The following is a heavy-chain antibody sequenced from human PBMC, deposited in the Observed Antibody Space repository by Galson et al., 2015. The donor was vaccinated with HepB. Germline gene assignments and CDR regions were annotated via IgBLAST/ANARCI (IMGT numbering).Heavy chain of an antibody. CDR3: ARDLKSGNSSQIDF. D-gene: IGHD6-6*01. CDR2: ISDSNTYI. Sequence: SLRLSCAASGFNFKIYGMNWVRQAPGKGLEWVASISDSNTYIFYADSVKGRFTISRDDAKNSVFLLMNTLGAEDTALYYCARDLKSGNSSQIDFWGQGTLVTVFS. V-gene: IGHV3-21*01. CDR1: GFNFKIYG. J-gene: IGHJ4*02.